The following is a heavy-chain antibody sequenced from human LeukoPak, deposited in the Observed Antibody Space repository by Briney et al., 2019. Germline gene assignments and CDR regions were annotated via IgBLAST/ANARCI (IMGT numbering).Heavy chain of an antibody. J-gene: IGHJ4*02. CDR1: GGSISSSSYY. V-gene: IGHV4-39*07. CDR2: IYYSGST. CDR3: ARLNNWNDDHFDY. Sequence: SETLSLTCTVSGGSISSSSYYWGWIRQPPGKGLEWIGSIYYSGSTYYNPSLKSRVTISVDTSKNQFSLKLSSVTAADTAVYYCARLNNWNDDHFDYWGQGTLVTVSS. D-gene: IGHD1-20*01.